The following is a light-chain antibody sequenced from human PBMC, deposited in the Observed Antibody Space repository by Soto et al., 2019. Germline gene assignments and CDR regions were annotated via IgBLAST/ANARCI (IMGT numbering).Light chain of an antibody. CDR1: QSVSNNY. Sequence: EIVLTQSPGTLSLSPGERATLSCRASQSVSNNYLAWYQQKPGQAPRLLIYAGSNRARGIPDRFGGGGSGTYFTLTGSRLEPEDFAVYYWQQYGTAPWTFGQGTKV. CDR2: AGS. CDR3: QQYGTAPWT. V-gene: IGKV3-20*01. J-gene: IGKJ1*01.